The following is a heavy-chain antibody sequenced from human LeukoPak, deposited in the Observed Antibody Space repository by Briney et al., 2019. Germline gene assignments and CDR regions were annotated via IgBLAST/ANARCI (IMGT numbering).Heavy chain of an antibody. CDR1: GYTFTNYW. D-gene: IGHD4-11*01. V-gene: IGHV5-51*01. J-gene: IGHJ4*02. CDR3: ARRHYSNYALYFDY. CDR2: IYPGDSDT. Sequence: KAGESLKISCKGSGYTFTNYWIGWVRQMPGKGLEWMGVIYPGDSDTRYSPSFQGQVTISADKSISTAYLQWSSLKASDTAMYYCARRHYSNYALYFDYWGQGTLVTVSS.